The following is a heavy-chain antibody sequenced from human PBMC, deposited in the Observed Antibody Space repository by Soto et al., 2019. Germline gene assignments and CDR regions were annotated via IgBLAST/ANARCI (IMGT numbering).Heavy chain of an antibody. CDR1: GGSISGHS. J-gene: IGHJ4*02. CDR3: VRGRSYSVYDF. Sequence: SETLSLTCTVSGGSISGHSWVWIRQPAGKGLEWIGHIYPSGSTSYNPSLRSRVTVSLDTSTNKIFLNLTSVTAADTAVFYCVRGRSYSVYDFWGPGTLVTVSS. D-gene: IGHD5-12*01. V-gene: IGHV4-4*07. CDR2: IYPSGST.